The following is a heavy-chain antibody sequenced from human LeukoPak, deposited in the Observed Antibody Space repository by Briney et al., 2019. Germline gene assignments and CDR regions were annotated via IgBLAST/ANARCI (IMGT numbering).Heavy chain of an antibody. D-gene: IGHD6-13*01. J-gene: IGHJ3*02. CDR3: AKDGVYSSAFDI. CDR2: ISYDGSNK. V-gene: IGHV3-30*18. Sequence: AGGSLRLSCAAFGFTFSSYGMHWVRQAPGKGLEWVAVISYDGSNKYYADSVKGRFTISRDNSKNTLYLQMNSLRAEDTAVYYCAKDGVYSSAFDIWGQGTMVTVSS. CDR1: GFTFSSYG.